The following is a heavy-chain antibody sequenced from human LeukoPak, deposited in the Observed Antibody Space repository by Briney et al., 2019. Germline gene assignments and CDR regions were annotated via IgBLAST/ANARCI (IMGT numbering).Heavy chain of an antibody. Sequence: GGSLRLSCAASGFTFSNYAMSWVRQAPGKGLEWVANIKQDGSEKYYVDSVKGRFTISRDNAKNSLYLQMNSLRVEDTAVYYCAKVAKYYYGSETYYFFDYWGQGTLVTASS. CDR1: GFTFSNYA. CDR2: IKQDGSEK. CDR3: AKVAKYYYGSETYYFFDY. J-gene: IGHJ4*02. D-gene: IGHD3-10*01. V-gene: IGHV3-7*01.